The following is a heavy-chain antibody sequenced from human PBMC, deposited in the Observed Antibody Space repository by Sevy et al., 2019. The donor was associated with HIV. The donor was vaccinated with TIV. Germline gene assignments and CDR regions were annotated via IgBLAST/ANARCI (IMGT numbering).Heavy chain of an antibody. CDR1: SDSISGHY. J-gene: IGHJ5*01. D-gene: IGHD2-21*02. CDR2: VYFNGNT. CDR3: ARGRDWAWNFDS. V-gene: IGHV4-4*09. Sequence: SETLSLTCSVSSDSISGHYWSWIRQPPGKGLEWIGYVYFNGNTNYNPSLRGRVSLSIDTSRKQFSLRLSSVTAADTAVYYCARGRDWAWNFDSWGQGTLVTVSS.